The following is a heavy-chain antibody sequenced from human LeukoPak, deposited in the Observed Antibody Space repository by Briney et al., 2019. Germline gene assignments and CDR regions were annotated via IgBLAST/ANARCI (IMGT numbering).Heavy chain of an antibody. CDR3: AKATTPVVVTATQN. Sequence: GGSLRLSCAASGFTFSSYAMSWVRQAPGKGLEWVSAISGSGGSTYYADSVKGRFTISRDNSKNTLYLQMNSLRAEDTAAYYCAKATTPVVVTATQNWGQGTLVTVSS. CDR1: GFTFSSYA. CDR2: ISGSGGST. V-gene: IGHV3-23*01. D-gene: IGHD2-21*02. J-gene: IGHJ4*02.